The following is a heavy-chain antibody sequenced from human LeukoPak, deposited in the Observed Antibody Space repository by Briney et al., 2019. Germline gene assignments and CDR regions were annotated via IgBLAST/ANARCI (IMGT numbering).Heavy chain of an antibody. V-gene: IGHV3-23*01. CDR2: ISDSGRDT. CDR3: AKDPLGIGPAFEI. Sequence: GGSLRLSCAASGFTFSNHAMSWVRQAPGKGLEWVSVISDSGRDTYYAGSVKGRFTISRDNSKNTLYLQMSSLRADDTAVYYCAKDPLGIGPAFEIWGQGTMVTVSS. D-gene: IGHD3-16*01. J-gene: IGHJ3*02. CDR1: GFTFSNHA.